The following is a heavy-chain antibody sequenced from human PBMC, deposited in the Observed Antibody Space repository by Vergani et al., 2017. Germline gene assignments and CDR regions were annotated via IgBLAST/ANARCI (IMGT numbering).Heavy chain of an antibody. CDR2: IGYDGRIK. V-gene: IGHV3-30*02. CDR1: GFSFNTYG. Sequence: QVQLVETGGGVVQPGGSLRLYCATSGFSFNTYGAHWVRQAPGKGLEWVAFIGYDGRIKYNVDSVKGRFTISRDTSKKTLSLQMNSLRVEDTAIYYCAKARDPNCKGGNCYSYYYGFDLWGQGTTVTVSS. CDR3: AKARDPNCKGGNCYSYYYGFDL. D-gene: IGHD2-21*01. J-gene: IGHJ6*02.